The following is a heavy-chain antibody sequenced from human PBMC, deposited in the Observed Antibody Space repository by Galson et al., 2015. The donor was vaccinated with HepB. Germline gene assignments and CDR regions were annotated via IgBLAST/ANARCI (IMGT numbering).Heavy chain of an antibody. Sequence: SVKVSCKASGYSFNRFAINWVRQAPGQGLEWMGWINAGNGNTKYSQKFQGRVTITRDTSASTAYMELSSLRSEDTAVYYCARGLGSGKGYWGQGTLVTVSS. D-gene: IGHD7-27*01. CDR2: INAGNGNT. J-gene: IGHJ4*02. CDR1: GYSFNRFA. V-gene: IGHV1-3*01. CDR3: ARGLGSGKGY.